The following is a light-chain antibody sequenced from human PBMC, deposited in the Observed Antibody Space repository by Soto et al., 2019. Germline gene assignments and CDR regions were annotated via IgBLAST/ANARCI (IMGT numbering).Light chain of an antibody. CDR3: QQYGNSPQT. J-gene: IGKJ1*01. CDR2: AAS. CDR1: QSVSSY. V-gene: IGKV3-20*01. Sequence: EIVLMQSPGTLSLSPGERATLSCRATQSVSSYLAWYQQKPGQAPRLLIYAASSRASGIPDRFSGSGSGTDFTLTISRLEPEDFAVYYCQQYGNSPQTFGQGTKVDI.